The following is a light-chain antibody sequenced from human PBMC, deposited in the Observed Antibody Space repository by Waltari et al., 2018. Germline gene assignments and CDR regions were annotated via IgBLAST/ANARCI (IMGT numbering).Light chain of an antibody. CDR1: QSVSRF. CDR3: QQYNDWPPLT. V-gene: IGKV3-15*01. Sequence: EVVMTQAPATLSVSPGESATLSSRASQSVSRFPARYQHKPGQAPRLLIYGASTRATGIPARFSGSGSGTEFTLTISSLQSEDFAVYFCQQYNDWPPLTFGGGTKLEIK. J-gene: IGKJ4*01. CDR2: GAS.